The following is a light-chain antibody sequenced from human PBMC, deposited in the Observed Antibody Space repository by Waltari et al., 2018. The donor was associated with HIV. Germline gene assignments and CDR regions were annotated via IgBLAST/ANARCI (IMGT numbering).Light chain of an antibody. CDR2: EVS. Sequence: QSALTQPASVSGSPGQSITISCTGTSSDVGTYNLVSWYQQHPGKAPKLMIYEVSKRPSGCSNGVSGSKSGNTASLTISGLQAEDEADYYCCSYAGSSTWVFGGGTKLTVL. CDR1: SSDVGTYNL. V-gene: IGLV2-23*02. J-gene: IGLJ3*02. CDR3: CSYAGSSTWV.